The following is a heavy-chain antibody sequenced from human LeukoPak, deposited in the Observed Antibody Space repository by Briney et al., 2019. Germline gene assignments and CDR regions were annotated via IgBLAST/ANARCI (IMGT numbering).Heavy chain of an antibody. CDR1: GGSISSYY. D-gene: IGHD6-19*01. CDR2: IYYSGST. V-gene: IGHV4-59*01. CDR3: ARGSNIAVAGTREDTWLDP. Sequence: SETLSLTCTVSGGSISSYYWSWIRQPPGKGLEWIGYIYYSGSTNYNPSLKSRVTISVDTSKNQFSLKLSSVTAADTAVYYCARGSNIAVAGTREDTWLDPWGQGTLVTVSS. J-gene: IGHJ5*02.